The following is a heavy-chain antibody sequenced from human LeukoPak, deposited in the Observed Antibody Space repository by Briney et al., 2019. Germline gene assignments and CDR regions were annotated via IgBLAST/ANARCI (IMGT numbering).Heavy chain of an antibody. Sequence: SETLSLTCTVSGGSISSGGYYWGWIRQHPGKGLEWIGYIYYSGSTYYNPSLKSRVTISVDTSKNQFSLKLSSVTAADTAVYYCARGGDYYGSGSYYAFDPWGQGTLVTVSS. J-gene: IGHJ5*02. V-gene: IGHV4-31*03. CDR1: GGSISSGGYY. CDR3: ARGGDYYGSGSYYAFDP. CDR2: IYYSGST. D-gene: IGHD3-10*01.